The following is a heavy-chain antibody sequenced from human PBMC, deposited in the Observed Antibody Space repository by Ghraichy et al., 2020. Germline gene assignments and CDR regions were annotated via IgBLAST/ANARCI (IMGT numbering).Heavy chain of an antibody. J-gene: IGHJ4*02. Sequence: GGSLRLSCADSGFTFSSYWMTWVRQAPGRGLEWVANMNQDGSEKYYVDSVKGRFTISRDNAKKSLYLQMNSLRAEDTAVYYCARESHSTFDYWGQGTLVTVSS. CDR3: ARESHSTFDY. V-gene: IGHV3-7*01. D-gene: IGHD2/OR15-2a*01. CDR1: GFTFSSYW. CDR2: MNQDGSEK.